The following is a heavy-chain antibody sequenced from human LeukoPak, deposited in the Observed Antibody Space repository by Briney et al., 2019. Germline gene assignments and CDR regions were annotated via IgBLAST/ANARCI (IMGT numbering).Heavy chain of an antibody. D-gene: IGHD3-22*01. J-gene: IGHJ4*02. CDR3: AKDLFYDSSGSNDY. Sequence: GGSLRLSCAASGFTFSSYAMSWVRQAPGKGLEWVSAISGSGGSTYYADSVKGRFTISRDNSKNTLYLQMNSLRAEDTAVYYCAKDLFYDSSGSNDYWGQGTLVTVSS. V-gene: IGHV3-23*01. CDR1: GFTFSSYA. CDR2: ISGSGGST.